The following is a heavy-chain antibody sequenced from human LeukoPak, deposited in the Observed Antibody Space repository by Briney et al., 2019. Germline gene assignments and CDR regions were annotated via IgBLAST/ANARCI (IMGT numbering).Heavy chain of an antibody. CDR2: INPSGGST. J-gene: IGHJ6*03. CDR1: GYTFTSYY. Sequence: ASVKVSCKASGYTFTSYYMHWVRQAPGQGLEWMGIINPSGGSTSYAQKLQGRVTMARDMSTSTVYMELSSLRSEDTAVYYCARGGRELLEYYYYYYMDVWGKGTTVTVSS. V-gene: IGHV1-46*01. CDR3: ARGGRELLEYYYYYYMDV. D-gene: IGHD3-10*01.